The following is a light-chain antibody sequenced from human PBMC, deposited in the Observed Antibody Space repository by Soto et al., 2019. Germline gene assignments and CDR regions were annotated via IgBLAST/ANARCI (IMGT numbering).Light chain of an antibody. Sequence: QSALTQPASVSGSPGQSITIPCTGTSSDVGGHNCVSWYQQHPGKAPKLMIYNVSNRPSEISNRFSGSKSGNTASLTISGLQAEDEADYYCNSYTTSFTYVFGTGTKLTVL. J-gene: IGLJ1*01. V-gene: IGLV2-14*01. CDR1: SSDVGGHNC. CDR3: NSYTTSFTYV. CDR2: NVS.